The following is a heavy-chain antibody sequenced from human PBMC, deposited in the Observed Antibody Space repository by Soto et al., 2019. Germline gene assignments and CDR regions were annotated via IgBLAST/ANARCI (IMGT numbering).Heavy chain of an antibody. CDR2: INPSGGST. V-gene: IGHV1-46*01. Sequence: ASVKVSCKACGYTFTSYYMHWVRQAPGQGLEWMGIINPSGGSTSYAQKFQGRVTMTRDTSTSTVYMELSSLRSEDTAVYYCARGTRVRGVIIKVDYYYGMDVWGQGTTVTVSS. J-gene: IGHJ6*02. D-gene: IGHD3-10*01. CDR1: GYTFTSYY. CDR3: ARGTRVRGVIIKVDYYYGMDV.